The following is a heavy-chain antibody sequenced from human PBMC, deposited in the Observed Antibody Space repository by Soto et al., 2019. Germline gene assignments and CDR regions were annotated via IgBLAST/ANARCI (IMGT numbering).Heavy chain of an antibody. D-gene: IGHD2-2*01. CDR2: ISSSSSYI. CDR3: ARDSHQLPRGSWFDP. J-gene: IGHJ5*02. V-gene: IGHV3-21*01. Sequence: GWSLRLSCAASGFTFSSYSMNWVRQAPGKGLEWVSSISSSSSYIYYADSVKGRFTISRDNAKNSLYLQMNSLRAEDTAVYYCARDSHQLPRGSWFDPWGQGTLVTVSS. CDR1: GFTFSSYS.